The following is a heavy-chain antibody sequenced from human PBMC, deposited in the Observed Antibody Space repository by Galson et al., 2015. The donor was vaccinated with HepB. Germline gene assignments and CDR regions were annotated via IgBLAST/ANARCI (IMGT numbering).Heavy chain of an antibody. V-gene: IGHV3-23*01. D-gene: IGHD4-17*01. CDR3: AIYPTVTTGWAFDI. CDR2: IIGSGGST. CDR1: GFTFSIYA. J-gene: IGHJ3*02. Sequence: SLRLSCAASGFTFSIYAMNWVRQAPGKGLEWISAIIGSGGSTYYADSVKGRFTISRDNSKNTLYLQMNSLRAEDTAVYYCAIYPTVTTGWAFDIWGQGTMVTVSS.